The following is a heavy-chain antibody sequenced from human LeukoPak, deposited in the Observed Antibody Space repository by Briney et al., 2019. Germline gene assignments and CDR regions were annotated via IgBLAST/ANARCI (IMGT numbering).Heavy chain of an antibody. V-gene: IGHV1-2*02. J-gene: IGHJ4*02. D-gene: IGHD3-10*01. Sequence: ASVKVSCKTSGYTFTGYYMHWVRQAPGQGLEWMGWINPNSGDTNYAQKFQGRVTLTRDTSINTANMELNRLRSDDTAVYYCARVGAYGSGAYLPYWGQGTLVTVSS. CDR2: INPNSGDT. CDR1: GYTFTGYY. CDR3: ARVGAYGSGAYLPY.